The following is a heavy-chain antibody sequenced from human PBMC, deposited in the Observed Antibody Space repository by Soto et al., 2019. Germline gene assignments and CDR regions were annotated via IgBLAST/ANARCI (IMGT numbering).Heavy chain of an antibody. Sequence: QVQLVESGGGVVQPGRSLRLSCAASGFTFSSYAMHWVRQAPGKGLEWVAVISYDGSNKYYADSVKGRFTISRDNSKNTLYLQMNSLRAEDTAVYYCAREPYDSSGNAEYFQHWGQGTLVTVSS. CDR2: ISYDGSNK. CDR3: AREPYDSSGNAEYFQH. J-gene: IGHJ1*01. V-gene: IGHV3-30-3*01. D-gene: IGHD3-22*01. CDR1: GFTFSSYA.